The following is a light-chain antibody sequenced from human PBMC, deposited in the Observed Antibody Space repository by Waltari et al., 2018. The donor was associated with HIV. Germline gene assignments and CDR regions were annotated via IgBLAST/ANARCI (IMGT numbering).Light chain of an antibody. V-gene: IGLV2-8*01. J-gene: IGLJ2*01. CDR2: EVK. Sequence: QSALTQPPSASGSPGQSVTISCTGTNFDLGGFNYVSWYQKHPDKAPRLIIFEVKKRPSGVPDRFSGSISGNTASLTVSGLQAEDEADYFCSSYRGDSRVLFGGRTKLTVL. CDR3: SSYRGDSRVL. CDR1: NFDLGGFNY.